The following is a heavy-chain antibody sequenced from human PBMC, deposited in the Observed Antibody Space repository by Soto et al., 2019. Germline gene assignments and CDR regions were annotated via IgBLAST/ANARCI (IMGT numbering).Heavy chain of an antibody. CDR1: GFTFSSYG. V-gene: IGHV3-30*18. D-gene: IGHD2-15*01. Sequence: GGSLRLSCAASGFTFSSYGMHWVRQAPGKGLEWVAVITYDGSNKYYADSVKGRFTISRDNSKNTLYLQMNSLRAEDTAVYYCAKGGWYFDYWGQGTLVTVSS. CDR3: AKGGWYFDY. J-gene: IGHJ4*02. CDR2: ITYDGSNK.